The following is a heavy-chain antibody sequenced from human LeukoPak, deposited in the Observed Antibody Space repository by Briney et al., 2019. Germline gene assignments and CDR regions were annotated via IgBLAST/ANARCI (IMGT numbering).Heavy chain of an antibody. CDR3: ARGATMEWGGDYY. V-gene: IGHV3-21*01. CDR1: GFTFSTYN. D-gene: IGHD5-24*01. Sequence: GGSLRLSCAASGFTFSTYNMDWVRQAPGKGLEWVSSITSTSSYMYYADSVKGRFTISRDNAQNSLYLHMGSLRAEDTAVYYCARGATMEWGGDYYWGQGTLVTVSS. J-gene: IGHJ4*02. CDR2: ITSTSSYM.